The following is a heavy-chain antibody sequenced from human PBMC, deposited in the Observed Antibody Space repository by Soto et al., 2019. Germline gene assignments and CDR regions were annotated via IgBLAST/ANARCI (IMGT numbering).Heavy chain of an antibody. J-gene: IGHJ3*02. Sequence: SQTLSLTCAVYGGSFSGYYWSWIRQPPGKGLEWIGEINHSGSTNYNPSLKSRVTISVDTSKNQFSLKLSSVTAADTAVYYCKVTAIDAFDIWGQGTMVTVSS. CDR1: GGSFSGYY. D-gene: IGHD2-21*02. CDR2: INHSGST. V-gene: IGHV4-34*01. CDR3: KVTAIDAFDI.